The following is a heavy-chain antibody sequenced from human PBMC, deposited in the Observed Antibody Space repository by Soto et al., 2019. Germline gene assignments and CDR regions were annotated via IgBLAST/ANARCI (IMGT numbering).Heavy chain of an antibody. CDR2: ISGSGGST. D-gene: IGHD5-12*01. CDR1: GFTFSSYA. J-gene: IGHJ4*02. CDR3: AKGKLGYSGYAPFDY. Sequence: GESLKISCAASGFTFSSYAMSWVRQAPGKGLEWVSAISGSGGSTYYADSVKGRFTISRDNSKNTLYLQMNSLRAEDTAVYYCAKGKLGYSGYAPFDYWGQGTLVTVSS. V-gene: IGHV3-23*01.